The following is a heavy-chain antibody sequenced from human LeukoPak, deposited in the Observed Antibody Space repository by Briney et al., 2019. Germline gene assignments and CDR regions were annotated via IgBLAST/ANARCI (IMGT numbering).Heavy chain of an antibody. Sequence: QPGGSLRLSCAAPGFTFSSYWMSWVRQAPGKGLEWVANIKQDGRERYYVDSVKGRFTISRDNAKNSLYLQMNSLRAEDTAVYYCASLSYYDSSGYYYGGWGQGTLVTVSS. CDR3: ASLSYYDSSGYYYGG. CDR2: IKQDGRER. J-gene: IGHJ4*02. V-gene: IGHV3-7*01. CDR1: GFTFSSYW. D-gene: IGHD3-22*01.